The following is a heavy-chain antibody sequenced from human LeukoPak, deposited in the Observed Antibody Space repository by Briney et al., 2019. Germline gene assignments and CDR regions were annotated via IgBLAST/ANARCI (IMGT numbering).Heavy chain of an antibody. D-gene: IGHD3-3*01. J-gene: IGHJ6*03. CDR1: GYTFTGYY. CDR3: ASWSGYRYYYYYYMDV. CDR2: INPNSGGT. Sequence: ASVKVSCKASGYTFTGYYMHWVRQAPGQGLEWMGWINPNSGGTNYAQKFQGRVTMTRDTSISTAYMELSRLRSDDTAVYYCASWSGYRYYYYYYMDVWGKGTTVTVSS. V-gene: IGHV1-2*02.